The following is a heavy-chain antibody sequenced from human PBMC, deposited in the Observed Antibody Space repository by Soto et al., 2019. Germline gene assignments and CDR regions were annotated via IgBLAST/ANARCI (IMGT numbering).Heavy chain of an antibody. D-gene: IGHD3-3*01. CDR1: GYTFIRSA. CDR3: AGGNLWSGYPYYFDY. Sequence: QVQLVQSGAEKTKPGASVKVSCKASGYTFIRSAMHWVRQAPGQRLEWMGWINVANGNTKYSQKFQARVPITRDTSXNTAYMELSSLTSDGTAVYYCAGGNLWSGYPYYFDYLGHGTLVTGSS. V-gene: IGHV1-3*05. CDR2: INVANGNT. J-gene: IGHJ4*01.